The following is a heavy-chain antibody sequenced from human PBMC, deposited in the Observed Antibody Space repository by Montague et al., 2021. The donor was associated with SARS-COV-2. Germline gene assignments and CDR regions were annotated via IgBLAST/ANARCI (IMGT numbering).Heavy chain of an antibody. Sequence: SETLSLTCAVYGGSFSGYYWSWIRQPPGKWLEWIGEINHSGSTNYNPSLKSRVTISVDTSKNQFSLKLSSVTAADTAVYYCAIPMVRGFSRAFDIWGQGTMVTVSS. J-gene: IGHJ3*02. CDR1: GGSFSGYY. D-gene: IGHD3-10*01. V-gene: IGHV4-34*01. CDR3: AIPMVRGFSRAFDI. CDR2: INHSGST.